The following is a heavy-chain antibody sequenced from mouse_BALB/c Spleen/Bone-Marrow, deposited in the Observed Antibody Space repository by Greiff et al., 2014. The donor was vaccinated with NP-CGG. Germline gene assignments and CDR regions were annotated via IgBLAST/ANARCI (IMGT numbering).Heavy chain of an antibody. J-gene: IGHJ2*01. CDR1: GFNIKDTY. CDR3: ASYVDGYYFDY. V-gene: IGHV14-3*02. Sequence: EVKLVESGAELVKPGASVKLSCTASGFNIKDTYIHWVKQRPEQGLEWIGRIDPANDNTKYDPKFQGKATITADTSSSTAYLQLSSLTSEDTAVYYCASYVDGYYFDYWGQGTTLTVSS. CDR2: IDPANDNT.